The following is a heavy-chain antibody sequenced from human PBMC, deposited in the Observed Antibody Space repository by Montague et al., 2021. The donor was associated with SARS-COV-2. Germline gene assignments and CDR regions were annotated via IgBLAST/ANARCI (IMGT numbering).Heavy chain of an antibody. Sequence: TLSLTCTVSGGSISSGGYYWSWIRQHPGKGLEWIGYIYYSGSTYYNPSLKSRVTISVDTSKNQFSLKLSSVTAADTAVYYCARATRSIVVLNWFDPWGQGTRVTVSA. V-gene: IGHV4-31*03. CDR3: ARATRSIVVLNWFDP. J-gene: IGHJ5*02. CDR1: GGSISSGGYY. D-gene: IGHD3-22*01. CDR2: IYYSGST.